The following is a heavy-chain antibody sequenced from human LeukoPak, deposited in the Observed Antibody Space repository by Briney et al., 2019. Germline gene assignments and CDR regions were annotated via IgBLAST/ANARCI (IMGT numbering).Heavy chain of an antibody. CDR1: GSSISSGGYY. CDR3: ARGRYYYDSSGYSREHDAFDI. J-gene: IGHJ3*02. V-gene: IGHV4-31*03. CDR2: IYYSGST. Sequence: PSQTLSLTCTVSGSSISSGGYYLSWIRQHPGKGLEWIGYIYYSGSTYYNPSLKSRVTISVDTSKNQFSLKLSSVTAADTAVYYCARGRYYYDSSGYSREHDAFDIWGQGTMVTVSS. D-gene: IGHD3-22*01.